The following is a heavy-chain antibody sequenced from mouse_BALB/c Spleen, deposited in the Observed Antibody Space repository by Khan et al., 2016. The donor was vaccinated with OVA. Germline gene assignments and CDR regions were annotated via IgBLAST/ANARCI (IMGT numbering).Heavy chain of an antibody. D-gene: IGHD2-10*02. J-gene: IGHJ2*01. Sequence: VQLKESGPGLVKPSQSLSLTCTVTGYSITSDYAWNWIRQFPGNKLEWMGYISYSGSTNYTPSLKSRISITRDTSKNQFFLQLNSVTTEDTATYYCARVYGGDFDYWGQGTTLTVSS. V-gene: IGHV3-2*02. CDR3: ARVYGGDFDY. CDR2: ISYSGST. CDR1: GYSITSDYA.